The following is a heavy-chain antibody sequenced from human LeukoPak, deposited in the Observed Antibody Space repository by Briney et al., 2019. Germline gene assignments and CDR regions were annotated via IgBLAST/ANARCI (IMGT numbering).Heavy chain of an antibody. CDR3: ARGLAYCGGDCYTYFDY. J-gene: IGHJ4*02. CDR1: GFTFGSYA. D-gene: IGHD2-21*02. CDR2: ISYDGSNK. Sequence: GRSLRLSCAASGFTFGSYAMHWVRQAPGKGLEWVAFISYDGSNKYYADSVKGRFTISRDNSKNTLFLQMNSLRAEDTAVYYCARGLAYCGGDCYTYFDYWGQGTLVTVSS. V-gene: IGHV3-30-3*01.